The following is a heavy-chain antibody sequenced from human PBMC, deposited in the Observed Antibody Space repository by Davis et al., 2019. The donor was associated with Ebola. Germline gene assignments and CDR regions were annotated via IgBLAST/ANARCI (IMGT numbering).Heavy chain of an antibody. V-gene: IGHV1-46*01. CDR2: INPSGGST. CDR3: AGCGTDFSDFGLGWFDP. CDR1: RYTFTSSY. D-gene: IGHD3/OR15-3a*01. J-gene: IGHJ5*02. Sequence: ASVQVSCQASRYTFTSSYMHWVRQAPRQRLEWMGIINPSGGSTSYAQKFQGRVTMTRDTSTSTVYMELSSLRSEDTAVYYCAGCGTDFSDFGLGWFDPWGQGTLVTVSS.